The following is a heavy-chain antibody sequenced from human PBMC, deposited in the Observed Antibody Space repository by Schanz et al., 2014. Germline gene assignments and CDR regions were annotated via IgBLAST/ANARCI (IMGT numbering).Heavy chain of an antibody. CDR1: GFTVSSDH. Sequence: EVQLVESGGGFVQPGGSLGLSCVVSGFTVSSDHMSWVRQAPGKGLEWVSTINASGATYYAASVKRRITISRDISKNTLQLQLTSLRAEDTAVYFCATGHGSNWYGNGLDYWGQGTLVTVSS. D-gene: IGHD6-13*01. CDR3: ATGHGSNWYGNGLDY. V-gene: IGHV3-66*01. J-gene: IGHJ4*02. CDR2: INASGAT.